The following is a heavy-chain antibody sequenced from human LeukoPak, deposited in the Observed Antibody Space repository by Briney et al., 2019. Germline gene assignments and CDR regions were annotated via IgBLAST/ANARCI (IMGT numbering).Heavy chain of an antibody. CDR3: AKLTVPSSPDLSY. CDR1: GXTFEDYA. D-gene: IGHD4-17*01. J-gene: IGHJ4*01. CDR2: ITWNSGDI. V-gene: IGHV3-9*01. Sequence: TGRSLRLSCAASGXTFEDYAMHWVRQAPGKGLEWVSGITWNSGDIGYADSVKGRFTISRDNSKNSLYLQMNSLRPEDTALYYCAKLTVPSSPDLSYWGHGTQVTVSS.